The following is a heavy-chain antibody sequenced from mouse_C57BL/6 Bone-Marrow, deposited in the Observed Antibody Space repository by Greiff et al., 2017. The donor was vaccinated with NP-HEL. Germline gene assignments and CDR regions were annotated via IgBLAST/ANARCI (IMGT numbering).Heavy chain of an antibody. CDR2: IRSKSSNYAT. CDR3: VRENVGRDYYAMDY. V-gene: IGHV10-3*01. CDR1: GFTFNTYA. Sequence: EVQGVESGGGLVQPKGSLKLSCAASGFTFNTYAMHWVRQAPGKGLEWVARIRSKSSNYATYYADSVKDRFTISRDDSQSMLYPQMNNLKTEDTAMYYCVRENVGRDYYAMDYWGQGTSVTVSS. J-gene: IGHJ4*01.